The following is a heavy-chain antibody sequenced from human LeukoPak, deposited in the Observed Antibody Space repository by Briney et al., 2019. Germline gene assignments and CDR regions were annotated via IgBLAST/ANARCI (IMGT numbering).Heavy chain of an antibody. CDR3: SRGPHWDPHFDF. J-gene: IGHJ4*02. CDR2: IIPIFGTA. D-gene: IGHD7-27*01. Sequence: LGASVKVSCKASGYTFTSYGISWVRQAPGQGLEWMGGIIPIFGTANYAQKFQGRVTITADKSSTTVYMELSSLRSEDTAVYYCSRGPHWDPHFDFWGQGTLVTVSS. V-gene: IGHV1-69*06. CDR1: GYTFTSYG.